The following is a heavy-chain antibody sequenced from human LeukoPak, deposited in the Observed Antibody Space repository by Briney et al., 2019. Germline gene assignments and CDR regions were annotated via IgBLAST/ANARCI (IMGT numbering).Heavy chain of an antibody. J-gene: IGHJ3*02. D-gene: IGHD3-10*01. V-gene: IGHV3-48*03. CDR2: ISSSGSTV. CDR3: ARSSLFMVRGVTRDAFDI. CDR1: GFTLSSTA. Sequence: PGGSLRLSCAASGFTLSSTAMAWVRQAPGKGLEWVAYISSSGSTVYYADSVKGRFTISRDNAENSLYLQMNSLRAEDTAVYYCARSSLFMVRGVTRDAFDIWGQGTMVTVSS.